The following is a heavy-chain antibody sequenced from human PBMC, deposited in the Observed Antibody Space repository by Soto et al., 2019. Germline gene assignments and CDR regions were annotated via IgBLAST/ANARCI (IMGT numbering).Heavy chain of an antibody. D-gene: IGHD1-26*01. CDR2: IKQDGSEQ. V-gene: IGHV3-7*05. Sequence: EVQLVESGGGLVQPGGSLRLSCAASGFTFTTYWMSWVRQTPEKGLEWVANIKQDGSEQYYVDSVRGRFTISGNNAKNSQYLQMDSLRAHDTAMYYCARGGSNFDYWGQGSLVTVSS. J-gene: IGHJ4*02. CDR1: GFTFTTYW. CDR3: ARGGSNFDY.